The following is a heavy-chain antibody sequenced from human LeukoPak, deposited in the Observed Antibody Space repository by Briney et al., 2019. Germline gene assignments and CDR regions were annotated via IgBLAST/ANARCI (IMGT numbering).Heavy chain of an antibody. V-gene: IGHV3-7*01. J-gene: IGHJ3*02. D-gene: IGHD4-17*01. CDR2: IKQDGSEK. CDR1: GFTFSGYW. Sequence: GGSLRLSCAASGFTFSGYWMSWVRQAPGKGLEWVAHIKQDGSEKYYVDSVEGRFTISRDNAKNSLYLEMNSLRAEDTAVYYCARDPNYGDYIRAFDIWGQGTMVTVSS. CDR3: ARDPNYGDYIRAFDI.